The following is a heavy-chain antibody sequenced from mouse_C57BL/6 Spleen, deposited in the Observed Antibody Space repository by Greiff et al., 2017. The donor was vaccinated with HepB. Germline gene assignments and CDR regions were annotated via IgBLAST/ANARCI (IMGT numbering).Heavy chain of an antibody. CDR1: GFTFSDYY. Sequence: EVMLVESEGGLVQPGSSMKLSCTASGFTFSDYYMAWVRQVPEKGLEWVANINYDGSSTYYLDSLKSRFIISRDNAKNILYLQMSSLKSEDTATYYCAREDGSSYLGAMDYWGQGTSVTVSS. D-gene: IGHD1-1*01. CDR3: AREDGSSYLGAMDY. V-gene: IGHV5-16*01. CDR2: INYDGSST. J-gene: IGHJ4*01.